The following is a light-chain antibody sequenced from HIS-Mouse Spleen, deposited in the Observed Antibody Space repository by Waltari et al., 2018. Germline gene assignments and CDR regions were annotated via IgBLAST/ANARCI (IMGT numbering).Light chain of an antibody. Sequence: QSALTQPASVSGSPGQSITISCTGTSSDVGGYNYVSWYQKHPGKAPKLMIYDVSNPPAGVSNRFSGSKSGNTASLTISGLQAEDEADYYCSSYTSSSFNVVFGGGTKLTVL. CDR1: SSDVGGYNY. CDR3: SSYTSSSFNVV. V-gene: IGLV2-14*03. J-gene: IGLJ2*01. CDR2: DVS.